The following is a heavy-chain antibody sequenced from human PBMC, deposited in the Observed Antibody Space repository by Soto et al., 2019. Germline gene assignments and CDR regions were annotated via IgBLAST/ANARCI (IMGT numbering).Heavy chain of an antibody. V-gene: IGHV3-30-3*01. CDR1: GFTFSSYA. CDR3: ARAPGFIGYDRYHHYVMDV. J-gene: IGHJ6*04. D-gene: IGHD5-12*01. CDR2: ISYDGSNK. Sequence: PGGSLRLSCGASGFTFSSYAMHWVRQAPGKGLEWVAVISYDGSNKNYADSVKRRFTISRDNSKNTVYLQMNSLRVEDTAVYYCARAPGFIGYDRYHHYVMDVWGKGTTVTVSS.